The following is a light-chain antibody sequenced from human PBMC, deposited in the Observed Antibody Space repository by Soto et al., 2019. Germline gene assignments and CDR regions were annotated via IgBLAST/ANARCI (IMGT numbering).Light chain of an antibody. CDR2: GAS. V-gene: IGKV3-15*01. CDR3: QQYNTWHPKMA. Sequence: VVTQSPATLSVFPGETATLSCRASQSVSSDLAWYQQRPGQAPRLLIYGASTRATGIPARFRGSGSGTEFRLTISSLQSEDFATYYCQQYNTWHPKMAFGGGTKLESK. CDR1: QSVSSD. J-gene: IGKJ4*02.